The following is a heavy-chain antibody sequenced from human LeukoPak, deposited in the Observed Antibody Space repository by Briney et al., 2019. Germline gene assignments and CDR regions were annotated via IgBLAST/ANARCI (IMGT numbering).Heavy chain of an antibody. D-gene: IGHD1-26*01. Sequence: SETLSLTCTVSGGSFSSSTYYWGWIRQPPGKGLEWIGSIYYIENTYYNPSLKSRVTISVDMSKNQFSLKLSSVTAADTAVYYCARQAVGGRVGATIDYWGQGTLVTVSS. CDR2: IYYIENT. CDR3: ARQAVGGRVGATIDY. J-gene: IGHJ4*02. V-gene: IGHV4-39*01. CDR1: GGSFSSSTYY.